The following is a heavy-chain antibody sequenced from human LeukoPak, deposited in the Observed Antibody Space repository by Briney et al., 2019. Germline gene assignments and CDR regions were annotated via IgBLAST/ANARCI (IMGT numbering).Heavy chain of an antibody. CDR1: GGSISSGDYY. J-gene: IGHJ6*02. D-gene: IGHD6-19*01. Sequence: SQTLSLTCTVSGGSISSGDYYWSWIRQPPGKGLEWIGYIYYSGSTYYNPSLKSRVTISVDTSKNQFSLKLSSVTAADTAVYYCARVLQWLGYGMDVWGQGTLVTVSS. CDR3: ARVLQWLGYGMDV. CDR2: IYYSGST. V-gene: IGHV4-30-4*01.